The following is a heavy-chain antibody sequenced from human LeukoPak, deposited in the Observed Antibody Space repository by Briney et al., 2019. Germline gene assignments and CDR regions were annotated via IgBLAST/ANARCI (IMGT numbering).Heavy chain of an antibody. CDR2: VSGSGGST. J-gene: IGHJ4*02. V-gene: IGHV3-23*01. D-gene: IGHD4/OR15-4a*01. Sequence: GGSLRLSCAASGFTFSSYTMSWVRQAPGKGLEWVSGVSGSGGSTHYADSVKGRFTISRDNSKNTLYLQMNSLRAEDTAVYYCAKEGGGEMVPIPWIVQSELGYWGQGTLVTVSS. CDR3: AKEGGGEMVPIPWIVQSELGY. CDR1: GFTFSSYT.